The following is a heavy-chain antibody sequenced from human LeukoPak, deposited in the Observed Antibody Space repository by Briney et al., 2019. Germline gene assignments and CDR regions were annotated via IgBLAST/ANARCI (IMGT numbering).Heavy chain of an antibody. V-gene: IGHV3-7*01. J-gene: IGHJ4*02. CDR3: ANQAYSQFDY. D-gene: IGHD4-11*01. CDR2: ISPDGSGK. CDR1: GFAFSSYW. Sequence: GGSLRLSCVASGFAFSSYWMSWVRQAPGRGLELVANISPDGSGKYCVDSVKGRFAISRDNAKRSLYLQMNSLRAEDTAVYYCANQAYSQFDYWGQGTLVTVSS.